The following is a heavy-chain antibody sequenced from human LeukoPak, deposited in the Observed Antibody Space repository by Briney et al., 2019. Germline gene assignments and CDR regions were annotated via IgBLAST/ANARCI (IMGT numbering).Heavy chain of an antibody. CDR1: GFTFSSYA. CDR3: AKTLGISNYFDY. CDR2: ISSSGSST. V-gene: IGHV3-23*01. D-gene: IGHD7-27*01. J-gene: IGHJ4*02. Sequence: PGGSLRLSCAASGFTFSSYAMSWVRQAPGKGLEWVSSISSSGSSTYFADSVKGRFTISRDNSKNTLYLQINSLRAEDTAVYYCAKTLGISNYFDYWGQGTLVTVSS.